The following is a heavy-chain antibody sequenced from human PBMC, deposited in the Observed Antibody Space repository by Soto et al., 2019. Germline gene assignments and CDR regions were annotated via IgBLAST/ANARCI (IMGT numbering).Heavy chain of an antibody. J-gene: IGHJ4*02. V-gene: IGHV1-2*02. CDR3: ARVDLRYFDWLLDY. CDR1: GYTFTGYY. Sequence: ASVKVSFKASGYTFTGYYMHWVRQAPGQGLEWMGWINPKSGGTNYAQKFQGRVTMTRDTSISTAYMELSRLRSDDTAVYYCARVDLRYFDWLLDYWGQGTLVTVSS. D-gene: IGHD3-9*01. CDR2: INPKSGGT.